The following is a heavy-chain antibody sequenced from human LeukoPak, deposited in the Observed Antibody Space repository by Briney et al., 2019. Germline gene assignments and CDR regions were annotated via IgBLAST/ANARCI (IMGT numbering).Heavy chain of an antibody. CDR1: GFTFSSYE. D-gene: IGHD2-2*01. J-gene: IGHJ4*02. CDR2: ISSSGSTI. V-gene: IGHV3-48*03. CDR3: ASTIVVVPAAMGYEDY. Sequence: GGSLRLSCAAYGFTFSSYEMNWDRQAPGKGLEWVSYISSSGSTIYYADSVKGRFTISRDNAKNSLYLQMNSLRAEDTAVYYCASTIVVVPAAMGYEDYWGQGTLVTVSS.